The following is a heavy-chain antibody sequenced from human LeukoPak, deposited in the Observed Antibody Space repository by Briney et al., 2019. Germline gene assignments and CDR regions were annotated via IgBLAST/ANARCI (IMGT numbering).Heavy chain of an antibody. CDR2: IKQDGSEK. J-gene: IGHJ6*04. V-gene: IGHV3-7*01. CDR3: ARAIKYYDFWSGSKDV. Sequence: GGSLRLSCAASGFTFSSYWMSWVRQAPGKGLEWVANIKQDGSEKYYVDSVKGRFTISRDNAKNSLYLQMNSLRAEDTAGYYCARAIKYYDFWSGSKDVWGKGTTVTVSS. CDR1: GFTFSSYW. D-gene: IGHD3-3*01.